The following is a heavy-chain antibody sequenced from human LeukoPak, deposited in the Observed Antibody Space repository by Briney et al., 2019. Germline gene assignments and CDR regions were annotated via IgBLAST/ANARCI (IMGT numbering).Heavy chain of an antibody. CDR2: ISGSDGTI. Sequence: GGSLRLSYAASGFTFSAYAMSWVRQAPGKGPEWVSAISGSDGTIYYADSVKGRFTVSRDNSKNTLYLQMNSLRAEDSAIYYCAKRSSYSSGYYGDYWGQGTLVTVSS. D-gene: IGHD6-19*01. V-gene: IGHV3-23*01. CDR3: AKRSSYSSGYYGDY. J-gene: IGHJ4*02. CDR1: GFTFSAYA.